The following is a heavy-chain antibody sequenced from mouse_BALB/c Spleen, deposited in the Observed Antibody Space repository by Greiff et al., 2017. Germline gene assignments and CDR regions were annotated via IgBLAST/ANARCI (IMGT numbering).Heavy chain of an antibody. D-gene: IGHD2-4*01. J-gene: IGHJ4*01. Sequence: VQLQQSGAELMKPGASVKISCKATGYTFSSYWIEWVKQRPGHGLEWIGEILPGSGSTNYNEKFKGKATFTADTSSNTAYMQLSSLTSEDSAVYYCASSTMITGAMDYWGQGTSVTVSS. CDR3: ASSTMITGAMDY. CDR1: GYTFSSYW. V-gene: IGHV1-9*01. CDR2: ILPGSGST.